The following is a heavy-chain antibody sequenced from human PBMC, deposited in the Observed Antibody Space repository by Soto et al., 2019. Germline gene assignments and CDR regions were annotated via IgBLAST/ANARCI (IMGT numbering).Heavy chain of an antibody. CDR1: GFTFSSYA. CDR2: ISGSGGST. J-gene: IGHJ4*02. D-gene: IGHD3-22*01. CDR3: AKDSFMHYYDSSFSFDY. Sequence: PGGSLRLSCAASGFTFSSYAMSWVRQAPGKGLEWVSAISGSGGSTYYADSVKGRFTISRDNSKNTLYLQMNSLRAEDTAVYYCAKDSFMHYYDSSFSFDYWGQGTLVTVSS. V-gene: IGHV3-23*01.